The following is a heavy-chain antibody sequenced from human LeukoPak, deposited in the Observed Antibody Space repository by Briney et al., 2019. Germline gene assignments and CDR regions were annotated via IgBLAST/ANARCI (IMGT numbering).Heavy chain of an antibody. J-gene: IGHJ4*02. CDR1: GFSFSSYA. V-gene: IGHV3-23*01. CDR3: AKGLRYFDY. Sequence: GGSLRLSCAASGFSFSSYAMSGVRQAPGKGLEWVSGSSGSGGSTYYADSVKGRFTISRDNSKNTLYLQMNSLRAEDTAVYYYAKGLRYFDYWGQGTLVTVSS. CDR2: SSGSGGST.